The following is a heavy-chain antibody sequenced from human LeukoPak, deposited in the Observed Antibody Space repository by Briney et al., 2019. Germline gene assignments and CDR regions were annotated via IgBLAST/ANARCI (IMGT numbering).Heavy chain of an antibody. CDR3: AGRVTGYSSGYVY. V-gene: IGHV3-23*01. CDR1: GFTLSNYA. CDR2: ISGSAHKI. J-gene: IGHJ4*02. Sequence: GGSLRLSCVASGFTLSNYAMSWVRQAPEKGLDWVSVISGSAHKIRYADSVKGRFTISRDNSENTVYLQMNNLRAEDTALYYCAGRVTGYSSGYVYWGQGTLVTVSS. D-gene: IGHD5-18*01.